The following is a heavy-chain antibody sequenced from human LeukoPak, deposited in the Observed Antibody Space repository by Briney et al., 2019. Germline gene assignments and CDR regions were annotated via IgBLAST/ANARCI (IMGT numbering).Heavy chain of an antibody. CDR3: ARDKWTPYQLPLDYYMDV. Sequence: SETLSHTRSVSGGSISSYYWSWIRQPAGKGLEWIGRIYTSGSTNYNPSLKSRVTMSVDTSKNQFSLKLSSLTAADTAVYYCARDKWTPYQLPLDYYMDVWGKGTMVTVSS. V-gene: IGHV4-4*07. CDR1: GGSISSYY. D-gene: IGHD2-2*01. J-gene: IGHJ6*03. CDR2: IYTSGST.